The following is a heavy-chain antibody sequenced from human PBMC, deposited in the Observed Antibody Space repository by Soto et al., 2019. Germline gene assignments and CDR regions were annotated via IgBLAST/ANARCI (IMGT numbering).Heavy chain of an antibody. J-gene: IGHJ4*02. Sequence: VQLVESGGGLVQAGGSLRLFCAVSGFTFSDYYMSWIRQAPGKGLEWVSYISSSSSYTNYADSVKGRFTISRDNAKNSLYLQMNSLRAEDTAVYYCARANQLAPDYWGQGTLVTVSS. CDR3: ARANQLAPDY. CDR2: ISSSSSYT. V-gene: IGHV3-11*06. CDR1: GFTFSDYY. D-gene: IGHD1-1*01.